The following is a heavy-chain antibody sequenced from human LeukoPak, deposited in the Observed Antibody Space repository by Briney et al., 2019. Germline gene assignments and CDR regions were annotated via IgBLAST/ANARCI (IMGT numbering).Heavy chain of an antibody. CDR3: ARNAVSVTGYNWFDP. J-gene: IGHJ5*02. D-gene: IGHD4-17*01. Sequence: SETLSLTCTVSGGSISSYYWSWIRQPPGKGLEWIGYIYYGGSTNYNPSLKSRVTISVDTSKNQFSLKLSSVTAADTAVYYCARNAVSVTGYNWFDPWGQGTLVTVSS. CDR1: GGSISSYY. V-gene: IGHV4-59*01. CDR2: IYYGGST.